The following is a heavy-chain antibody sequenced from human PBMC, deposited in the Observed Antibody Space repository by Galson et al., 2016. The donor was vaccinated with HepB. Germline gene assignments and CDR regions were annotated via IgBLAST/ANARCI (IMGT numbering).Heavy chain of an antibody. Sequence: PALVKPTQTLTLTCTFSGFSRSKSGVGVGWIRQPPGKALEWRGLIYWDDDKRYRPSMKSRVTITKDTSKNQVVLTLTQMDPADTATYYRARRVYCSGGSCLDYWGQGTLVTVSS. CDR3: ARRVYCSGGSCLDY. CDR2: IYWDDDK. CDR1: GFSRSKSGVG. J-gene: IGHJ4*02. V-gene: IGHV2-5*02. D-gene: IGHD2-15*01.